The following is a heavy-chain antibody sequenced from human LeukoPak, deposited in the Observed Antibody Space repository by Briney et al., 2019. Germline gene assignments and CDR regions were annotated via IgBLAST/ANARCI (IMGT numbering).Heavy chain of an antibody. D-gene: IGHD2-2*01. CDR1: GGSISSYY. J-gene: IGHJ6*03. Sequence: PSETLSLTCTFSGGSISSYYWSWIRQPAGKGLEWIGRIHIGGSTNYNPSLKSRVTMSVDTSKNQFSLKLSSVTAADTAVYYCATDQGTYYMDVWGKGTTVTVSS. CDR2: IHIGGST. V-gene: IGHV4-4*07. CDR3: ATDQGTYYMDV.